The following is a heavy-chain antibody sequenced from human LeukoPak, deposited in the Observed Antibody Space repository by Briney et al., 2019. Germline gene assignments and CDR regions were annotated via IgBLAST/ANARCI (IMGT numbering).Heavy chain of an antibody. CDR3: VKEKIDLGGGAFYGGTPFDY. Sequence: GRSLRLSCLASGFAFNDVEMNWIRQAPGKGLEWVASISGDSRNIYYSESAKGRFTISRDNARNSLYLQMSSLRAEDTAIYYCVKEKIDLGGGAFYGGTPFDYWGQGTLVTVSS. CDR2: ISGDSRNI. J-gene: IGHJ4*02. CDR1: GFAFNDVE. D-gene: IGHD3-16*01. V-gene: IGHV3-48*03.